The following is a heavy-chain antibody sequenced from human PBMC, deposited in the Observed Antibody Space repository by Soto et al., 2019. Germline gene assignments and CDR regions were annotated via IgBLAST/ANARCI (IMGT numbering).Heavy chain of an antibody. CDR1: GFTFSNAW. Sequence: VGSLRLSCTVSGFTFSNAWMTWVRQAPGKGLEWVGRIKSKTDDGTTDYAAPVKGRFTISRDDSRNTLYLQMNSLKTEDAAVYYCTTDSSSWAYYYYYGMDVWGQGTTVTVSS. CDR2: IKSKTDDGTT. V-gene: IGHV3-15*01. D-gene: IGHD2-2*01. J-gene: IGHJ6*02. CDR3: TTDSSSWAYYYYYGMDV.